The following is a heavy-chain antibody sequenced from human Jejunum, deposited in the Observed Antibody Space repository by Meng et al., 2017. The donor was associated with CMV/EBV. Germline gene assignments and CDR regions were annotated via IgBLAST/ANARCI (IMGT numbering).Heavy chain of an antibody. CDR2: IWWDGGST. D-gene: IGHD1-26*01. Sequence: MSWIRQAPGKGLEWVALIWWDGGSTYYADSVKSRFTISRDITKNSLYLQMNSLRTEDTALYYCAKGRRIVGLTGDAFDVWGQGTMVTVSS. V-gene: IGHV3-43*01. CDR3: AKGRRIVGLTGDAFDV. J-gene: IGHJ3*01.